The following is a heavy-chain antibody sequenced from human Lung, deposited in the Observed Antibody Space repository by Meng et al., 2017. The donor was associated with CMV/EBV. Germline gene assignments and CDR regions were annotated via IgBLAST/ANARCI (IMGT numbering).Heavy chain of an antibody. CDR1: GFTFSSYS. J-gene: IGHJ6*02. D-gene: IGHD3-3*01. Sequence: GGSLRLXCAASGFTFSSYSMNWVRQAPGKGLEWVSYISSSSSTIYYADSVKGRFTISRDNAKNSLYLQMNSLRAEDTAVYYCARGLRYYDFWSGSDIYGMDVWGQGTTVTVSS. CDR3: ARGLRYYDFWSGSDIYGMDV. V-gene: IGHV3-48*04. CDR2: ISSSSSTI.